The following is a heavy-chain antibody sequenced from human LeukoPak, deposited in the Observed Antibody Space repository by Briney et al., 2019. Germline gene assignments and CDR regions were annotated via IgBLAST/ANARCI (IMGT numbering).Heavy chain of an antibody. V-gene: IGHV4-59*01. Sequence: SETLSLTCVVPGGSLSGYYWGWIRQPPGRGLEWIGYVYYSGSTNYNPSFKSRITISVDTSRNQFSLQLSSVTAADTAVYYCARIHRYCSGGACYVLDNWGQGTLVAASS. CDR3: ARIHRYCSGGACYVLDN. D-gene: IGHD2-15*01. CDR1: GGSLSGYY. J-gene: IGHJ4*02. CDR2: VYYSGST.